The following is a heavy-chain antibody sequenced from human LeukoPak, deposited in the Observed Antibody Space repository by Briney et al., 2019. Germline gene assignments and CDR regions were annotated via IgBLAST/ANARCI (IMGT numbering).Heavy chain of an antibody. V-gene: IGHV3-7*01. CDR2: IKQDGSEK. J-gene: IGHJ3*02. CDR3: AREVGAKSYDAFDI. D-gene: IGHD1-26*01. CDR1: GFTFSSYR. Sequence: GGSLRLSCAASGFTFSSYRMSWVRQAPGKGLEWVANIKQDGSEKYYVDSVKGRFTISRDNAKNSLYLQMNSLRAEDTAVYYCAREVGAKSYDAFDIWGQGTMVTVSS.